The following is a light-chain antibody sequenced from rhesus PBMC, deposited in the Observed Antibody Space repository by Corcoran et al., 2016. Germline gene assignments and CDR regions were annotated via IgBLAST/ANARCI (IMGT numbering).Light chain of an antibody. CDR3: LQYSSSPPT. Sequence: DIQMTQSPSSLSASVGDTVTITCRASQSISSWLDWYQQKPGKAPKLLMYKASSLQSGVPSRFSGSGSVTDFTLTISSLQPEDFATYYCLQYSSSPPTFGPGTKLDIK. V-gene: IGKV1-22*01. CDR2: KAS. J-gene: IGKJ3*01. CDR1: QSISSW.